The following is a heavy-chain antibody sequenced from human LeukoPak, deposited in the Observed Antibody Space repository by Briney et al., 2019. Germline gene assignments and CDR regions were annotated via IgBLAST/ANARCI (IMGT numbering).Heavy chain of an antibody. D-gene: IGHD4-17*01. J-gene: IGHJ4*02. CDR3: ARDERDYGDYEY. V-gene: IGHV4-4*07. Sequence: SETLSLTCTVSGYSISSGYYWSWIRQPAGKGLEWIGRIYTSGSTNYNPSLKSRVTMSVDTSKNQFSLKLSSVTAADTAVYYCARDERDYGDYEYWGQGTLVTVSS. CDR2: IYTSGST. CDR1: GYSISSGYY.